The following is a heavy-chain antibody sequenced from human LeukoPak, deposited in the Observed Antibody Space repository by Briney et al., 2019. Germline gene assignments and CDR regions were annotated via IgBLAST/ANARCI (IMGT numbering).Heavy chain of an antibody. V-gene: IGHV4-39*07. CDR3: ARERTYYDFWSGPNWFDP. CDR2: IYYSGST. Sequence: SETLSLTCTVSGGSISSSSYYWGWIRQPPGKGLEWIGSIYYSGSTYYNPSLKSRVTISVDTSKNQFSLKLSSVTAADTAVYYCARERTYYDFWSGPNWFDPWGQGTLVTVSS. CDR1: GGSISSSSYY. J-gene: IGHJ5*02. D-gene: IGHD3-3*01.